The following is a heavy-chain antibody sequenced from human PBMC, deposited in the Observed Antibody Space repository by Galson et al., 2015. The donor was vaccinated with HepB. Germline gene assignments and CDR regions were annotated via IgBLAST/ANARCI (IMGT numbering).Heavy chain of an antibody. CDR1: GYSISSGYH. CDR2: IYHSGGT. Sequence: ETLSLTCTVSGYSISSGYHWGWIRQPPGKGLEWIGSIYHSGGTSYNPSLKSRVTISLDTSRNQFSLKLSSVTAADTAVYYCARDLGAGGDSDYWGQGTLVTVSS. CDR3: ARDLGAGGDSDY. V-gene: IGHV4-38-2*02. D-gene: IGHD2-21*02. J-gene: IGHJ4*02.